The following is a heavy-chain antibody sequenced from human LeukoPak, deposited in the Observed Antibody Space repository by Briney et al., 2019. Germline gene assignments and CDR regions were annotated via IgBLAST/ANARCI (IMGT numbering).Heavy chain of an antibody. Sequence: PSETLSLTCAVYGGSFSGYYWSWIRQPPGKGLEWIGEINHSGSTNYNPSLKSRVTISVDTSKNQFSLKLSSVTAADTAVYYCARRGLYYDYVWGSHTPGAFDIWGQGTMVTVSS. CDR1: GGSFSGYY. J-gene: IGHJ3*02. V-gene: IGHV4-34*01. D-gene: IGHD3-16*01. CDR2: INHSGST. CDR3: ARRGLYYDYVWGSHTPGAFDI.